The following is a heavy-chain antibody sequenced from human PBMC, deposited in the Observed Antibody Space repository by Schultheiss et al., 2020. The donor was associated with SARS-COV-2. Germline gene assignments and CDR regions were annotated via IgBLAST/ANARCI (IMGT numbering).Heavy chain of an antibody. V-gene: IGHV3-53*01. J-gene: IGHJ4*02. Sequence: GGSLRLSCAASGFTVSSNYMSWVRQAPGKGLEWVSVIYRGGSTYYADSVKGRFTISRDNSKNTLYLQMNSLRAEDTAVYYCARAAGGGTMVRGVIRYFDYWGQGTLVTVSS. CDR1: GFTVSSNY. CDR3: ARAAGGGTMVRGVIRYFDY. D-gene: IGHD3-10*01. CDR2: IYRGGST.